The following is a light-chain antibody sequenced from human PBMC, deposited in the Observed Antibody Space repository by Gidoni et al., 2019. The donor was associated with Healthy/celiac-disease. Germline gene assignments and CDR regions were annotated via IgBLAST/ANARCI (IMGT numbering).Light chain of an antibody. CDR3: QQYDNWPPK. CDR1: QRVSSN. CDR2: GAS. Sequence: EIVMTQSPATLSVSPGERATLSCRASQRVSSNLTWYQQKPGKAPRLLIYGASTRATGVPARFSGSGSGTEFTLTISSLQSEDFAIYYCQQYDNWPPKFGQGTKVEIK. J-gene: IGKJ1*01. V-gene: IGKV3-15*01.